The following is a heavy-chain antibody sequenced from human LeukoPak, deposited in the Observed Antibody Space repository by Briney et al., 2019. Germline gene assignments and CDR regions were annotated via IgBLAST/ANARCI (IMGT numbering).Heavy chain of an antibody. CDR1: GFTVSSKY. CDR3: ARSSGVTTVAPFDC. V-gene: IGHV3-53*01. D-gene: IGHD4-23*01. J-gene: IGHJ4*02. CDR2: IYSNGDT. Sequence: GGSLRLSCTASGFTVSSKYMSWVRQAPGKGLEWVSVIYSNGDTYYTDSVKGRFTISRDNSKNTLYLQMNSLRAEDTAVYHCARSSGVTTVAPFDCWGQGTLVTVSS.